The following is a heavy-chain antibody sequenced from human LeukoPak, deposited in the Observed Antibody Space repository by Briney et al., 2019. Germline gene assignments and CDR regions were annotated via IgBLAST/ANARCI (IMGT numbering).Heavy chain of an antibody. V-gene: IGHV4-59*08. Sequence: SETLSLTCTVSGVSISSYYWSWIRQSPGKGLEWIGYIFYSGSTNYNPSLKSRVTISVDTSKNQFSLKLSSVTAADTAVYYCARGGKAAVRFDLWGRGTLVTVPS. CDR1: GVSISSYY. J-gene: IGHJ2*01. D-gene: IGHD2-15*01. CDR2: IFYSGST. CDR3: ARGGKAAVRFDL.